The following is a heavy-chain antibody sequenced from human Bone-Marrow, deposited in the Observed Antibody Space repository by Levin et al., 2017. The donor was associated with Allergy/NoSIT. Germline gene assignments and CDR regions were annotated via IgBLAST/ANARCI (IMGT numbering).Heavy chain of an antibody. D-gene: IGHD7-27*01. Sequence: ESLKISCRVSGASIRNSVYYWGWIRQPPGKGLEWIGSIYYSGDTHYTPSLKSRVIMSVDTSTNQFSLKVTSLSAADTGIYYCARHSGDFHQWGQGTLVTVSS. CDR1: GASIRNSVYY. J-gene: IGHJ1*01. CDR2: IYYSGDT. V-gene: IGHV4-39*01. CDR3: ARHSGDFHQ.